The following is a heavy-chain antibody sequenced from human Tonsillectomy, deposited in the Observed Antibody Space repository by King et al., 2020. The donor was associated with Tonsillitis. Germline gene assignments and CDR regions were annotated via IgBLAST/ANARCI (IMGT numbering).Heavy chain of an antibody. D-gene: IGHD6-13*01. Sequence: VQLVESGGGLVKPGGSLRLSCATSGFTFSDAWMSWVRQPPGKGLEWVGRIKTKDQGGAIDYATAVEGRFSISRDDSKNTLYLQMNNLQPEDTDVYYCTRRSSLGGQGTLVTVSS. V-gene: IGHV3-15*01. CDR3: TRRSSL. CDR1: GFTFSDAW. CDR2: IKTKDQGGAI. J-gene: IGHJ4*02.